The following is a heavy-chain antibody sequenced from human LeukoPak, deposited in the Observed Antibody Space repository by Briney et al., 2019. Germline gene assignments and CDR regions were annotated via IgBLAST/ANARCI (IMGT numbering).Heavy chain of an antibody. V-gene: IGHV3-21*01. Sequence: GGSLRLSCAASGFTFSSYSMNWVRQAPGKGLEWVSSISSSSYIYYADSVKGRFTISRDNAKNSLYLQMNSLRAEDTAVYYCARSYVSGSYFPDAFDIWGQGTMVTVSS. CDR1: GFTFSSYS. J-gene: IGHJ3*02. CDR3: ARSYVSGSYFPDAFDI. D-gene: IGHD1-26*01. CDR2: ISSSSYI.